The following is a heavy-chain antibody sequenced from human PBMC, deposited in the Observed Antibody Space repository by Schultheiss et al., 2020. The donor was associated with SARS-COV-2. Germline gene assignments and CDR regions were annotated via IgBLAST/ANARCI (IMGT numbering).Heavy chain of an antibody. D-gene: IGHD3-10*01. CDR2: IWYDGSNK. J-gene: IGHJ5*02. CDR1: GFTFSSYG. CDR3: ARVVGYGSGELLS. Sequence: GGSLRLSCAASGFTFSSYGMHWVRQAPGKGLEWVAVIWYDGSNKYYADSVKGRFTISRDNSKNTLYLQMNSLRAEDTAVYYCARVVGYGSGELLSWGQGTLVTVSS. V-gene: IGHV3-33*08.